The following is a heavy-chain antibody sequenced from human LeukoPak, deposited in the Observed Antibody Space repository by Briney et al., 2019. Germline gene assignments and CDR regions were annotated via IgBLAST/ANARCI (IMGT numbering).Heavy chain of an antibody. J-gene: IGHJ3*02. CDR2: LDPSDSYT. CDR3: ASLFRDDVFDI. Sequence: GESLRISCKGSGYSFTSYWISWVRQMPGKGLEWMGRLDPSDSYTNYSPSFQGHVSISADKSIITAYLQWRSLKASDTAMYYCASLFRDDVFDIWGQGTMVTVSS. CDR1: GYSFTSYW. D-gene: IGHD3-10*01. V-gene: IGHV5-10-1*01.